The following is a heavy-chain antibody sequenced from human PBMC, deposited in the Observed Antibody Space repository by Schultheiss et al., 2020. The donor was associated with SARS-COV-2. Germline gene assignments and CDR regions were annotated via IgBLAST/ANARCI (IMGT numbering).Heavy chain of an antibody. CDR2: ISYDGSNK. J-gene: IGHJ2*01. CDR1: GFTFSSYG. V-gene: IGHV3-30*18. D-gene: IGHD6-6*01. CDR3: AKDGRPYSSSEAGWYFDL. Sequence: GGSLRLSCAASGFTFSSYGMHWVRQAPGKGLEWVAVISYDGSNKYYADSVKGRFTISRDNSKNTLYLQMNSLRAEDTAVYYCAKDGRPYSSSEAGWYFDLWGRGTLVTVSS.